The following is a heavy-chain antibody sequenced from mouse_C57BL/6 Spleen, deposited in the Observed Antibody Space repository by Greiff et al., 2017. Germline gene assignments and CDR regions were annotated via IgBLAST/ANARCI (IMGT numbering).Heavy chain of an antibody. CDR2: INPNNGGN. Sequence: VQLQQSGPELVKPGASVKIPCKASGYTFTDYNMDWVKQSHGKSLEWIGDINPNNGGNIYNQKFKGKATLTVDKSSSTAYMELRILTSEDTAVYYCALNATVVYWYFDVWGTGTTVTVSS. CDR1: GYTFTDYN. D-gene: IGHD1-1*01. J-gene: IGHJ1*03. CDR3: ALNATVVYWYFDV. V-gene: IGHV1-18*01.